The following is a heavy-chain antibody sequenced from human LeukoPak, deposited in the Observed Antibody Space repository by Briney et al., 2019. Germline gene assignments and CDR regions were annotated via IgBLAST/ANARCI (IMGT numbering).Heavy chain of an antibody. J-gene: IGHJ4*02. CDR3: ASGNRYSSSFDY. V-gene: IGHV4-59*08. CDR1: GGSISSYY. Sequence: SETLSLTCTVSGGSISSYYWSWIRQPPGKGLEWIGYIYYSGSTNYNPSLKSRVTISVDTSKNQFSLKLSSVTAADTAVYYCASGNRYSSSFDYWGQGTLVTVSS. CDR2: IYYSGST. D-gene: IGHD6-6*01.